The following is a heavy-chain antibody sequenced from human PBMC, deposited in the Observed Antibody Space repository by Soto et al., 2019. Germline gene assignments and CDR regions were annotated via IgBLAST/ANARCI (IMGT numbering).Heavy chain of an antibody. CDR3: ARRGYSNY. Sequence: PXXTLSLTCAVYCGSFNGYYWSWIRQPPGKGVEXIGETXNSGSNNYNPXXKSRVNIXXDTYKNQFSLKLSSVTAADTAVHYCARRGYSNYWGQETLVTVSS. D-gene: IGHD6-13*01. J-gene: IGHJ4*02. CDR1: CGSFNGYY. CDR2: TXNSGSN. V-gene: IGHV4-34*01.